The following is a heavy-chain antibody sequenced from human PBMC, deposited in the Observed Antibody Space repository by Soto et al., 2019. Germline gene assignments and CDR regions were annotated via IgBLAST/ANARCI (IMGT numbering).Heavy chain of an antibody. V-gene: IGHV1-18*01. J-gene: IGHJ6*02. CDR2: INTYNGNT. CDR1: GYTFTRYG. CDR3: AMVDVYVTPSPKDV. Sequence: QVQLVQSGAEXXNPGASVXXXXKASGYTFTRYGIGWARQAPGQGLEWMGWINTYNGNTNYAQNVQGRVTLTTDTTTSTAYMELRNLRSNDTAIYYCAMVDVYVTPSPKDVWGQGTTVIVSS. D-gene: IGHD3-16*01.